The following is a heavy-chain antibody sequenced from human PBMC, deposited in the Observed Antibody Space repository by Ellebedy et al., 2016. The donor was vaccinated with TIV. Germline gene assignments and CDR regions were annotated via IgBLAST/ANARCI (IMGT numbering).Heavy chain of an antibody. CDR1: GGSISSGDYY. J-gene: IGHJ3*02. D-gene: IGHD3-10*01. V-gene: IGHV4-31*01. Sequence: MPSETLSLTCTVSGGSISSGDYYWSWIRQHPGKGLAWIGFIYDSGSTYYNSSLKSLLTISVDTSTNQFSLKLSSVTAAATALYYCAAVYYYGSGSYLKPDAFDIWGQGTMVTVSS. CDR3: AAVYYYGSGSYLKPDAFDI. CDR2: IYDSGST.